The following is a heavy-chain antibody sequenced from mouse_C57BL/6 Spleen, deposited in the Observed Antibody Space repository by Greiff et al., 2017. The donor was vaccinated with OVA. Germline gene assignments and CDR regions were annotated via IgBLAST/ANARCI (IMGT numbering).Heavy chain of an antibody. V-gene: IGHV1-69*01. J-gene: IGHJ1*03. D-gene: IGHD1-1*01. CDR2: IDPSDSYT. Sequence: QVQLQQPGAELVMPGASVKLSCKASGYTFTSYWMHWVKQRPGQGLEWIGEIDPSDSYTNYNQKFKGQSTLTVDKSSSTAYMQLSSLTSEDSAVYYCARRSYYGSSNWYFDVWGTGTTVTVSS. CDR3: ARRSYYGSSNWYFDV. CDR1: GYTFTSYW.